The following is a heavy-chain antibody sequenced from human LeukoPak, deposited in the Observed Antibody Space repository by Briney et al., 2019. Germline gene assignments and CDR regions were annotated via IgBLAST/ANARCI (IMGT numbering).Heavy chain of an antibody. CDR2: INTNSGGT. CDR3: ARDRPGAPVPGVAAY. J-gene: IGHJ4*02. V-gene: IGHV1-2*06. D-gene: IGHD3-10*01. Sequence: GSSVNVSCKASGYIFTGYYLHWVRQAPGQGLEWMGRINTNSGGTNYAQKFQGRVTMTRETSISTAFMELSRLRSDDTAVYYCARDRPGAPVPGVAAYWGQGTLVSVSS. CDR1: GYIFTGYY.